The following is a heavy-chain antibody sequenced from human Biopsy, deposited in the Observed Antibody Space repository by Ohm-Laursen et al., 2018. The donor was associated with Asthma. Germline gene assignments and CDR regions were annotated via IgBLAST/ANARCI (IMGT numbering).Heavy chain of an antibody. V-gene: IGHV4-31*02. J-gene: IGHJ4*02. Sequence: SQTLSLTWNVSYGSITSGGYYWTWIRQHPGKGLEWIGFIYYSGSTYYNPSLKSRVSISIDTSKNQFSLKLSSVTAADTAVYYCARAQDYYDSRGYYRSFDYWGQGTLVTVSS. CDR3: ARAQDYYDSRGYYRSFDY. CDR2: IYYSGST. D-gene: IGHD3-22*01. CDR1: YGSITSGGYY.